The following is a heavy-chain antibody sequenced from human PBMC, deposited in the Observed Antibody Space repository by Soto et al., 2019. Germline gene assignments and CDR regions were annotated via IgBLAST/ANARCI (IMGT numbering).Heavy chain of an antibody. CDR2: IRSKANSYLT. J-gene: IGHJ4*02. D-gene: IGHD2-8*01. CDR3: TRGGTMGLNDY. V-gene: IGHV3-73*02. CDR1: GFTFSDSA. Sequence: EVQLVESGGGLVQPGGSLKLSCAASGFTFSDSAMHWVRQASGKGLEWVARIRSKANSYLTAYAVSVEGRFSHSRDDSKNTTYLEMRSLKTEDTAMYYCTRGGTMGLNDYWGQGALVTVSS.